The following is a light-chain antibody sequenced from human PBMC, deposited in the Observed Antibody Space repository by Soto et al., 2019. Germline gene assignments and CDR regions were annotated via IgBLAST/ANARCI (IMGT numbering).Light chain of an antibody. V-gene: IGLV1-47*01. CDR1: SSNIGSTF. Sequence: QSVLTQPPSASGTPGQRVTISCSESSSNIGSTFLYWYQHLPGTAPKLLIYRNNQRPSGVPERFSASKSGASASLAISGLRSEEEADYYCAAWDDSLSVWVFGGGTKLTVL. J-gene: IGLJ3*02. CDR2: RNN. CDR3: AAWDDSLSVWV.